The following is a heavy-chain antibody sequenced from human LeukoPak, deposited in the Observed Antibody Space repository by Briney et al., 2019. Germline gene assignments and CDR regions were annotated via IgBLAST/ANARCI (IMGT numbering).Heavy chain of an antibody. CDR3: ARAAYYDILTGYYIDYYYMDV. CDR1: GYTFTSYG. V-gene: IGHV1-18*01. J-gene: IGHJ6*03. D-gene: IGHD3-9*01. Sequence: ASVKVSCKASGYTFTSYGLSWVRQAPGQGLEWMGWISTYNDNTHYAQKFQGRVTMTTDTSTNTAYMELRSLRSDDTAVYYCARAAYYDILTGYYIDYYYMDVWGKGTTVTISS. CDR2: ISTYNDNT.